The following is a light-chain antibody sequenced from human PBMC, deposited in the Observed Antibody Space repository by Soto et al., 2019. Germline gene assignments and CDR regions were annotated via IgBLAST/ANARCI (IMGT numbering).Light chain of an antibody. CDR3: SSYTSRSTLV. CDR2: DVS. Sequence: QSALTQPASVSGSPGQSITISRTGTSSDVGGYNYVSWYQQHPGKAPKLMIYDVSDRPSGVSSRFSGSKSGNTASLTISGLQAEDEADYYCSSYTSRSTLVFGGGTKLTVL. CDR1: SSDVGGYNY. J-gene: IGLJ2*01. V-gene: IGLV2-14*01.